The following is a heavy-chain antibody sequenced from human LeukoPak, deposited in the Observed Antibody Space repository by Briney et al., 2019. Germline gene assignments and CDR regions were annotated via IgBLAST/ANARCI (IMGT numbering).Heavy chain of an antibody. D-gene: IGHD3-22*01. J-gene: IGHJ4*02. Sequence: KPGGSLRLSCAASGFTFSDYYMSWIRQAPGKWLEWVSYISSSGSTIYYADSVKGRFTISRDNAKNSLYLQMNSLRAEDTAVYYCARTGNYYDSSGYYTYFDYWGQGTLVTVSS. CDR3: ARTGNYYDSSGYYTYFDY. V-gene: IGHV3-11*04. CDR1: GFTFSDYY. CDR2: ISSSGSTI.